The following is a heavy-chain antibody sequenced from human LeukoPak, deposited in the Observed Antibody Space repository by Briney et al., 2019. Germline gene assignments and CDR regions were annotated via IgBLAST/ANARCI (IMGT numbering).Heavy chain of an antibody. D-gene: IGHD1-26*01. V-gene: IGHV1-69*06. J-gene: IGHJ3*02. CDR2: IIPIFGTA. CDR1: GGTFSSYA. Sequence: AASVKVSCKASGGTFSSYAISWVRQAPGQGLEWMGGIIPIFGTANYAQKFQGRVTITADKSTSTAYMELSSLRSEDTAVYYCARDPRGSYYGAAFDIWGQGTMVTVSS. CDR3: ARDPRGSYYGAAFDI.